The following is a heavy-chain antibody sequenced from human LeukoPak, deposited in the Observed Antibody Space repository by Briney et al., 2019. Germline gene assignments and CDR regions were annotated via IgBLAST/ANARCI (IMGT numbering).Heavy chain of an antibody. D-gene: IGHD3-16*01. CDR2: IYYSGST. J-gene: IGHJ6*03. V-gene: IGHV4-59*12. Sequence: SETLSLTCTVSGGSISSYYWSWIRQPPGKGLEWIGYIYYSGSTNYNPSLKSRVTISVDTSKNQFSLKLSSVTAADTAVYYCARDRNDYIWGSYYMDVWGKGTTVTVSS. CDR3: ARDRNDYIWGSYYMDV. CDR1: GGSISSYY.